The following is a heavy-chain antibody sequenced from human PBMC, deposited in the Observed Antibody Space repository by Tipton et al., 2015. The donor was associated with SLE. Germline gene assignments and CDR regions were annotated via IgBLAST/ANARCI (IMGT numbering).Heavy chain of an antibody. Sequence: TLSLTCNVSGYSISSGYYWGWIRQPPGKGLEWIGNMFQGGSTFYSASLKSRATISGDTSKNQFSLKLTSVTAADTAVYYCARVVEQPAVFDIWGQGTMVTVSS. CDR2: MFQGGST. J-gene: IGHJ3*02. D-gene: IGHD2-15*01. CDR1: GYSISSGYY. CDR3: ARVVEQPAVFDI. V-gene: IGHV4-38-2*02.